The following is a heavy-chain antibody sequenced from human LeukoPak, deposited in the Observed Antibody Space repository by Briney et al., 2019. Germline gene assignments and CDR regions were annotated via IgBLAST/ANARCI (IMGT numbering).Heavy chain of an antibody. CDR2: SYTSGST. J-gene: IGHJ6*02. D-gene: IGHD1-1*01. CDR3: ASQLRYYYGMDV. V-gene: IGHV4-4*07. Sequence: SETLSLTCTVSGGSISSYYWSWIRQPAGKGLEWIGRSYTSGSTDYNPSLKSRVTMSVDTSKNQFSLKLSPVTAADTAVYYCASQLRYYYGMDVWGQGTTVTVSS. CDR1: GGSISSYY.